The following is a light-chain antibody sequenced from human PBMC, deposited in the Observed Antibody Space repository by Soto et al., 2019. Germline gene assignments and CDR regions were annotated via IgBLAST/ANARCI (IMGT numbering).Light chain of an antibody. CDR2: DAS. CDR1: QDISNY. CDR3: QQYHNLPYT. Sequence: DIQMTQSPSSLSASVGDRVTITCQASQDISNYLNWYQQKPGKAPKVLIYDASNLGAGVPSRFSGSGFGTDFTFTISSLQPEDIAIYYCQQYHNLPYTFGQGTKLEIK. V-gene: IGKV1-33*01. J-gene: IGKJ2*01.